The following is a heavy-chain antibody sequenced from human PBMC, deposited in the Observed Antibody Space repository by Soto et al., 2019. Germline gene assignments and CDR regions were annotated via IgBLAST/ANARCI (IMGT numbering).Heavy chain of an antibody. CDR3: ARDNRDCSAFNCYNPGRVFGLDV. CDR2: ISFDGTTD. V-gene: IGHV3-30-3*01. J-gene: IGHJ6*02. D-gene: IGHD2-15*01. Sequence: GSLRLSCVASGFNFNNYNLHWVRQAPSNSLESVAVISFDGTTDYYADSVKGRFTVSRDNFKNILSLQMDSLRPEDTAVYYCARDNRDCSAFNCYNPGRVFGLDVWGQGTTVTVSS. CDR1: GFNFNNYN.